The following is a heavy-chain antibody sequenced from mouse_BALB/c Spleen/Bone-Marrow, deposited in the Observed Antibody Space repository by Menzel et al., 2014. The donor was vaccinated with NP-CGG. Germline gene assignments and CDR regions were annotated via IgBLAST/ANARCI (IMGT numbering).Heavy chain of an antibody. D-gene: IGHD1-1*01. CDR1: GFTFSSYA. CDR2: ISSGGSYT. Sequence: EVQGVESGGGLVKPGGSLKLSCAASGFTFSSYAMSWVRQSPEKRLEWVAEISSGGSYTYYPDTVTGRFTISRDNAKNTLYLEMSSPRSEDTAMYYCARDYYGSSYAMDYWGQGTSVTVSS. V-gene: IGHV5-9-4*01. CDR3: ARDYYGSSYAMDY. J-gene: IGHJ4*01.